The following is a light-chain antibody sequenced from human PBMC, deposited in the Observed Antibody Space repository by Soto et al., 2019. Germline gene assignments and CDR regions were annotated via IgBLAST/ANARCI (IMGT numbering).Light chain of an antibody. CDR1: QSLLHSNGYNY. J-gene: IGKJ1*01. Sequence: EPASISCRSSQSLLHSNGYNYLDWYLQKPGQSPQLLIYLGSNRASGVPDRFSGSGSGTDFTLKISRVEAEDVGVYYCMQALQIPQTFGQGTKVDIK. V-gene: IGKV2-28*01. CDR3: MQALQIPQT. CDR2: LGS.